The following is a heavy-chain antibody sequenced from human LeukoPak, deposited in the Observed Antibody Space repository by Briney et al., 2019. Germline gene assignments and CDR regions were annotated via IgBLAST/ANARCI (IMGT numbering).Heavy chain of an antibody. V-gene: IGHV3-21*06. CDR3: ARIIGTSGTYPTDY. Sequence: GGSLRLSCAASGFTFRTYSMNWVRQAPGKGLEWVSSISSTSTYIYYADSMKGRFIISRDNARNSLYLEMNSLRAEDTAVYYCARIIGTSGTYPTDYWGQGTLVTVSS. D-gene: IGHD1-26*01. CDR2: ISSTSTYI. CDR1: GFTFRTYS. J-gene: IGHJ4*02.